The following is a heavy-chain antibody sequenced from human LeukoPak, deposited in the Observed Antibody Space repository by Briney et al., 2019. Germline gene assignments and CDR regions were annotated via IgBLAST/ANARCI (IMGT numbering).Heavy chain of an antibody. V-gene: IGHV3-9*01. D-gene: IGHD2-2*01. Sequence: GGSLRLSCAASGFSFGGYDMHWVRQAPGKGLEWVSGISWNGGSIGYADSVKGRFTISRDNAKNSLYLQMNSLRAEDTALYYCAILLLPAAPVNYYYGMDVWGQGTTVTVSS. CDR3: AILLLPAAPVNYYYGMDV. CDR2: ISWNGGSI. CDR1: GFSFGGYD. J-gene: IGHJ6*02.